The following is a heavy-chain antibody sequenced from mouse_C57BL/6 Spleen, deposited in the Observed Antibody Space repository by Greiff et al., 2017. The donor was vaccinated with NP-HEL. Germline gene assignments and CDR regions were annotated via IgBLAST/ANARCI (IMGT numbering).Heavy chain of an antibody. V-gene: IGHV5-17*01. J-gene: IGHJ1*03. D-gene: IGHD1-1*01. CDR1: GFTFSDYG. Sequence: EVMLMESGGGLVKPGGSLKLSCAASGFTFSDYGMHWVRQAPEKGLVWVAYISSGSNTIYYADTVKGRFTISRDNAKNTLFLQMTSLRSEDTAMFNGARRGYYGSSDWDFEVWGTGTTVTVSS. CDR3: ARRGYYGSSDWDFEV. CDR2: ISSGSNTI.